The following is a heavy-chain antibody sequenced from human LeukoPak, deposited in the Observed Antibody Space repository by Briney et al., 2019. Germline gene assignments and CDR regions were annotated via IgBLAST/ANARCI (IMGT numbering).Heavy chain of an antibody. CDR2: IYYSGST. Sequence: PSETLSLTCTVSGGSISSSSYYWGWIRQPPGKGLEWVGSIYYSGSTYYNPSLKSRVTISVDTSKNQFSLKLSSVTAADTAVYYCARDRSAYCGGDCYGMDVWGQGTTVTVSS. CDR3: ARDRSAYCGGDCYGMDV. V-gene: IGHV4-39*07. J-gene: IGHJ6*02. D-gene: IGHD2-21*01. CDR1: GGSISSSSYY.